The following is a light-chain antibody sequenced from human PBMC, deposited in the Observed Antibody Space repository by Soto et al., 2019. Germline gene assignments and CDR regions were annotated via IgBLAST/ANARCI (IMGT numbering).Light chain of an antibody. Sequence: EIVLTQSPGTLSLSPGERATLSCRASQSVSSSYLDWYQQKPGQAPRLLIYGASSRATGIPDRFSGSGSGTDFTLTISRLEPEDFAVYYCQQRSNWPPEITFGQGTRLEI. CDR1: QSVSSSY. CDR3: QQRSNWPPEIT. CDR2: GAS. J-gene: IGKJ5*01. V-gene: IGKV3D-20*02.